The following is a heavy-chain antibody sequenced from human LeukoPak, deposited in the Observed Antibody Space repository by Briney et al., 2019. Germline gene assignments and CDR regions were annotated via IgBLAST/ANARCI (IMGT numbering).Heavy chain of an antibody. CDR2: ISGSSSTI. J-gene: IGHJ4*02. CDR1: GFTFSDYY. Sequence: PGGSLRFSCAASGFTFSDYYMSWIPKAPGKGREGVSSISGSSSTIYYADSVKGRFTISRDNAKNSLYLQMNSLRAEDTAVCYCARDMVGAVQDYWGQGTLVIVSS. V-gene: IGHV3-11*01. CDR3: ARDMVGAVQDY. D-gene: IGHD1-26*01.